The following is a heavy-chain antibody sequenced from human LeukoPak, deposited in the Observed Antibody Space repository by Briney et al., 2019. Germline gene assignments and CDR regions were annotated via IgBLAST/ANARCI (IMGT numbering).Heavy chain of an antibody. CDR2: FDPEDGET. V-gene: IGHV1-24*01. CDR1: GYTLTELS. D-gene: IGHD1-7*01. CDR3: AIRELWPNWFDP. J-gene: IGHJ5*02. Sequence: ASVKVSCKVSGYTLTELSMHWVRQAPGKGLEWMGGFDPEDGETIYAQKFQGRVTITEDTSTDTAYMELSSLRSEDTAVYYCAIRELWPNWFDPWGQGTLVTVSS.